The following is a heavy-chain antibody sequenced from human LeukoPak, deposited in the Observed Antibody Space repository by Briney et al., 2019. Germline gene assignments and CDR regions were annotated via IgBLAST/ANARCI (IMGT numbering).Heavy chain of an antibody. J-gene: IGHJ6*03. CDR3: ARGPITIFGVVAKYYYYYYYMDV. Sequence: ASVKVSCKASGYTFTSYDINRVRQATGQGLEWMGWMNPNSGNTGYAQKFQGRVTMTRNTSISTAYMELSSLRSEDTAVYYCARGPITIFGVVAKYYYYYYYMDVWGKGTTVTVSS. D-gene: IGHD3-3*01. V-gene: IGHV1-8*01. CDR1: GYTFTSYD. CDR2: MNPNSGNT.